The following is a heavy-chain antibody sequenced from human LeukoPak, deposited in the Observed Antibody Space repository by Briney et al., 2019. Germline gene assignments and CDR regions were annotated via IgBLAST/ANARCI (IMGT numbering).Heavy chain of an antibody. Sequence: AETLSLTCTVSGGSISSSSYYWGWLRQPPGKGREWTGSIYYSGSTYYNPSLKSRVTISVDTSKNQFSLKLSSVTAADTAVYYCARVLLWFGEPRNWFDPWGQGTLVTVSS. J-gene: IGHJ5*02. CDR2: IYYSGST. CDR1: GGSISSSSYY. D-gene: IGHD3-10*01. V-gene: IGHV4-39*01. CDR3: ARVLLWFGEPRNWFDP.